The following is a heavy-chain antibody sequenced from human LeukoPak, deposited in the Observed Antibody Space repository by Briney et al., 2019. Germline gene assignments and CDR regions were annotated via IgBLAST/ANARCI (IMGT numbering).Heavy chain of an antibody. V-gene: IGHV3-48*01. CDR2: ISASSGTI. D-gene: IGHD3-16*01. J-gene: IGHJ6*03. CDR3: ARRSEFGVLYYMDV. CDR1: GFSFSSYS. Sequence: GGSLGLSCAASGFSFSSYSMNWVRQAPGKGLEWVSYISASSGTIYYSDSVKGRFTISRDNAKNSLYLQINRLRGEDTAVYYCARRSEFGVLYYMDVWGKGTTVTVSS.